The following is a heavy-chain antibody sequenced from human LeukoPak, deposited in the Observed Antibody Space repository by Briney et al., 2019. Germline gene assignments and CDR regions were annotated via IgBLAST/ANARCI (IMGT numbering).Heavy chain of an antibody. CDR1: GFTFSSYE. CDR2: IKQDGSEK. V-gene: IGHV3-7*01. J-gene: IGHJ4*02. D-gene: IGHD1-26*01. Sequence: PGGSLRLSCAASGFTFSSYEMNWVRQAPGKGLEWVANIKQDGSEKYYVDSVKGRFTISRDNAKNSLYLQMNSLRAEDTAVYYCATPRGSGSHLAFDYWGQGTLVTVSS. CDR3: ATPRGSGSHLAFDY.